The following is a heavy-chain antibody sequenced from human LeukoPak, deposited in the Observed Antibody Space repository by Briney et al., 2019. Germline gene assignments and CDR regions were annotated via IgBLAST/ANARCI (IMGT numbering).Heavy chain of an antibody. CDR3: ARDFARNSGDYGNDGFDL. CDR1: GGSVNLYY. V-gene: IGHV4-59*02. D-gene: IGHD4-17*01. CDR2: INYSGNV. J-gene: IGHJ3*01. Sequence: PSETLSLTCSVSGGSVNLYYWSWIRQSPAKGLGWIGYINYSGNVYYNPSLKSRVTITLDTSQKQVSLRLSSVTAADTAVYYCARDFARNSGDYGNDGFDLWGQGTMVSVSS.